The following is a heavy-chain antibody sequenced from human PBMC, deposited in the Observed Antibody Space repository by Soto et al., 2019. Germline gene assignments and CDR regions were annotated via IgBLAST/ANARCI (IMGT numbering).Heavy chain of an antibody. CDR3: ARHKLGTGLHLGELSLRFDYFYQTSDYYYMDV. Sequence: SETLSLTCTVSGGSISSYYWSWIRQPPGKGLEWIGYIYYSGSTNYNPSLKSRVTISVDTSKNQFSLKLSSVTAADTAVYYCARHKLGTGLHLGELSLRFDYFYQTSDYYYMDVWGKGTTVTVSS. D-gene: IGHD3-16*02. V-gene: IGHV4-59*08. CDR1: GGSISSYY. CDR2: IYYSGST. J-gene: IGHJ6*03.